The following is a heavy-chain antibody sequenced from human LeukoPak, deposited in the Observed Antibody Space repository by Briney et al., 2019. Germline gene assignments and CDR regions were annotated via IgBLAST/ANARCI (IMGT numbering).Heavy chain of an antibody. D-gene: IGHD2-2*02. J-gene: IGHJ4*02. CDR3: ARDHGYCSSTSCYSEFDY. CDR1: GFTFSSYS. V-gene: IGHV3-21*01. Sequence: GGSLRLSCAASGFTFSSYSMNWVRQAPGKGLEWVSSISSSSSYIYYADSVKGRFTISRDNAKNSLYLQMNSLRAEDTAVYYCARDHGYCSSTSCYSEFDYWGQGTLVTVSS. CDR2: ISSSSSYI.